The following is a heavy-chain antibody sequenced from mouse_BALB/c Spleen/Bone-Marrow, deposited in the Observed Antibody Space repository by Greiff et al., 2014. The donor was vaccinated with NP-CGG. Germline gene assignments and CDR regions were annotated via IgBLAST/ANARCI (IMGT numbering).Heavy chain of an antibody. CDR2: INPSSRTI. J-gene: IGHJ2*01. Sequence: EVKLVESGGGLVQPGGSLKLSCAASGFDFSRYWMSWVRQAPGKGLEWIGEINPSSRTINYTPSLKDKFIISRDNAKNTLDLQMSKVRSEDTALYYCARCGYYGFLEYWGQGTTLTVSS. CDR1: GFDFSRYW. CDR3: ARCGYYGFLEY. D-gene: IGHD1-1*01. V-gene: IGHV4-1*02.